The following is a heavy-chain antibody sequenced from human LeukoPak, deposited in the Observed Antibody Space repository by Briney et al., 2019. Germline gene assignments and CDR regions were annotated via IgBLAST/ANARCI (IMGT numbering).Heavy chain of an antibody. V-gene: IGHV1-18*01. CDR3: ARAEGSGSYVFGMDV. CDR2: ISAYNGNT. Sequence: ASVKVSCKASGGTFSSYAISWVRQAPGQGLEWMGWISAYNGNTNYAQKLQGRVTMTTDTSTSTAYMELRSLRSDDTAVYYCARAEGSGSYVFGMDVWGQGTTVTVSS. J-gene: IGHJ6*02. CDR1: GGTFSSYA. D-gene: IGHD3-10*01.